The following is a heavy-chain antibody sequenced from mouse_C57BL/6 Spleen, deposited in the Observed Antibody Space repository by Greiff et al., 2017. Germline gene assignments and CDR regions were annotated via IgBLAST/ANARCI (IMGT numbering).Heavy chain of an antibody. J-gene: IGHJ4*01. CDR3: ARHELLRGDY. CDR2: ISNGGGST. Sequence: EVHLVESGGGLVQPGGSLKLSCAASGFTFSDYYMYWVRQTPEKRLEWVAYISNGGGSTYYPDTVKGRFTISRDNAKNTLYLQMSRLKSEDTAMYYCARHELLRGDYWGQGTSVTVSS. D-gene: IGHD1-1*01. CDR1: GFTFSDYY. V-gene: IGHV5-12*01.